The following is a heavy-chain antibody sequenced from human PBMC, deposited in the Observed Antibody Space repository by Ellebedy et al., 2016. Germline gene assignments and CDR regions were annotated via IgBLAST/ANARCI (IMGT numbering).Heavy chain of an antibody. Sequence: SETLSLTXPVSGGSTSSSSYYWDGIRQPPGKGLEWIGSSYYSRSTHYNPSLKSLVTISVDTSKNQFSLKLSSVTAAETAVYYCAREAIGFGERTPTAGMDVWGQGTTVTVSS. CDR2: SYYSRST. CDR3: AREAIGFGERTPTAGMDV. J-gene: IGHJ6*02. V-gene: IGHV4-39*07. CDR1: GGSTSSSSYY. D-gene: IGHD3-10*01.